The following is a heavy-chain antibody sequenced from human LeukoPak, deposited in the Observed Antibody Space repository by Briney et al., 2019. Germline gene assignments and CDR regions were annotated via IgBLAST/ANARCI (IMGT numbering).Heavy chain of an antibody. CDR3: AKENYYDSSGYYGYYFDY. V-gene: IGHV3-33*06. J-gene: IGHJ4*02. CDR1: GFTFSSYG. Sequence: PGGSLRLSCAASGFTFSSYGMHWVRRAPGKGLEWVAVIWYDGSNKYYADSVKGRFTISRDNSKNTLYLQMNSLRAEDTAVYYCAKENYYDSSGYYGYYFDYWGQGTLVTVSS. CDR2: IWYDGSNK. D-gene: IGHD3-22*01.